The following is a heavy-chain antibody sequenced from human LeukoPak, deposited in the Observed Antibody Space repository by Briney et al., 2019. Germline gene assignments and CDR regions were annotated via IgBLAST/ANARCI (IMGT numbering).Heavy chain of an antibody. CDR3: ATAYSSGWSAADY. J-gene: IGHJ4*02. V-gene: IGHV5-51*01. D-gene: IGHD6-19*01. Sequence: GESLKISCKGSGYSFTSYWIGWVRQMPGKGLEWMGIIYPGDSDTRYSPSFQGQVTISADKSISTAYLQWCSLKASDTAMYYCATAYSSGWSAADYWGQGTLVTVSS. CDR1: GYSFTSYW. CDR2: IYPGDSDT.